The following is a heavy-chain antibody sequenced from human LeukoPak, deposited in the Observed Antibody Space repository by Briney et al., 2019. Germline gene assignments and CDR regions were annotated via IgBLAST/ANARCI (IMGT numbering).Heavy chain of an antibody. Sequence: SETLSLTCTVSGGSISSSSYYWGWIRQPPGKGLEWIGSIYYSGSTYYNPSLKSRVTISVDTSKNQFSLKLSSVTATDTAVYYCARRTYYYGSGSYSWFDPWGQGTLVTVSS. V-gene: IGHV4-39*01. CDR1: GGSISSSSYY. CDR3: ARRTYYYGSGSYSWFDP. CDR2: IYYSGST. D-gene: IGHD3-10*01. J-gene: IGHJ5*02.